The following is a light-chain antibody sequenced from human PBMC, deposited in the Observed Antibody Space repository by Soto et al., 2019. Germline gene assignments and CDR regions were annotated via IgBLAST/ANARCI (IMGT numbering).Light chain of an antibody. Sequence: IVLTQSPATLSLSPGERGTLSCRASQSVISNSLAWYQQRPGQAPRLLIHGVSSRATNIPDRFSGSGSGTDFTLSISRLEPEDSAVYYCQQYGRSPLTFGGGTKVEIK. CDR2: GVS. CDR3: QQYGRSPLT. V-gene: IGKV3-20*01. CDR1: QSVISNS. J-gene: IGKJ4*01.